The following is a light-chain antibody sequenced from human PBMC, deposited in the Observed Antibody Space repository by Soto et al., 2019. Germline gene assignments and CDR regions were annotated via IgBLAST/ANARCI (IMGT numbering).Light chain of an antibody. Sequence: QSPLTQPASVSGSPGQSITISCTGTGSDVGSYKFVSWYQQYPGKAPTLMIYEDSERPSGVSDRFSGSKSGNTASLTISGLRYGDEADYFCCSYAGGSNVFGTGTKVTVL. CDR1: GSDVGSYKF. CDR2: EDS. V-gene: IGLV2-23*02. CDR3: CSYAGGSNV. J-gene: IGLJ1*01.